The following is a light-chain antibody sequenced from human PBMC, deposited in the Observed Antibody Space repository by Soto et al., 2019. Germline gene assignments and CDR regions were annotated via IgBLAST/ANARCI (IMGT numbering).Light chain of an antibody. V-gene: IGKV3-20*01. Sequence: VVLTQSPATLSLSPGDRATLSCRASRHVYINALGWYQQKPGRTPTLLIYGASTRATDIPDRFSATGSGTDFSLTISGVEPEDSAVYYCQQYSDSPPLFTFGPGTKVNI. CDR2: GAS. J-gene: IGKJ3*01. CDR1: RHVYINA. CDR3: QQYSDSPPLFT.